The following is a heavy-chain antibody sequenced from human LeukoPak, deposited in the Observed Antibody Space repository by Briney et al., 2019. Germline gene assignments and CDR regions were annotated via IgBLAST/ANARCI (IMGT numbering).Heavy chain of an antibody. Sequence: GASLKISCKGSGYSLTSYWIGWVRQLPGKGLEWMGITYPGDSDTRYSPSSQGQVTISADKSISTAYLQWSSLKASDTAMYYCARVVLTRFDYWGQGTLVTVSS. CDR3: ARVVLTRFDY. V-gene: IGHV5-51*01. CDR1: GYSLTSYW. CDR2: TYPGDSDT. J-gene: IGHJ4*02. D-gene: IGHD4-23*01.